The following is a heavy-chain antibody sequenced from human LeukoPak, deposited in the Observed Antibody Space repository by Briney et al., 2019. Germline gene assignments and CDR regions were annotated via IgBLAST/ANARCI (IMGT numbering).Heavy chain of an antibody. V-gene: IGHV1-2*02. J-gene: IGHJ6*03. CDR1: GYTFTGYY. Sequence: ASVTVSCKASGYTFTGYYMHWVRQAPGQGLEGMGWINPNSGGTNYAQKFQGRVTMTRDTSISTAYMELSRLRSDDTAVYYCAREIVVVVAATPQYYYYYMDVWGKGTTVTVSS. D-gene: IGHD2-15*01. CDR3: AREIVVVVAATPQYYYYYMDV. CDR2: INPNSGGT.